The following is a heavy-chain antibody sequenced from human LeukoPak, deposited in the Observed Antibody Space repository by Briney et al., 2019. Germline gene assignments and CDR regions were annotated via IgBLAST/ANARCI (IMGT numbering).Heavy chain of an antibody. CDR2: IYYSGST. D-gene: IGHD6-13*01. CDR1: GGSITYYH. CDR3: ARRLSSWYAFDY. J-gene: IGHJ4*02. V-gene: IGHV4-59*08. Sequence: SETLSLTCTVSGGSITYYHWSWIRQPPGKGLEWIGYIYYSGSTNYNPSLKSRVTISVDTPKNQFSLKLSSVTAADTAVYYCARRLSSWYAFDYWGQGTLVSVSS.